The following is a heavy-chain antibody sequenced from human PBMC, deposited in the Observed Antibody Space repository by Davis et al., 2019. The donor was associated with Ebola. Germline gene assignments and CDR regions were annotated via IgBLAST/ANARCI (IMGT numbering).Heavy chain of an antibody. J-gene: IGHJ5*02. V-gene: IGHV3-23*01. D-gene: IGHD2-21*02. CDR1: GFSLMNHG. CDR2: ISAGGGHT. CDR3: ARGGFHCGGDCGHRFDP. Sequence: PGGSLRLSCVVSGFSLMNHGVSWVHQAPGKGLEWVSHISAGGGHTYGDSVRGRFTISRDISKNTLYLQMNSLRVEDTAVYYCARGGFHCGGDCGHRFDPWGQGTPVTVSS.